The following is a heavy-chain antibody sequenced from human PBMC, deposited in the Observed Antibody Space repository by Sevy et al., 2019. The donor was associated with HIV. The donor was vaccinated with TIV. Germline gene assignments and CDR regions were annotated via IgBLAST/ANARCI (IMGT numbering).Heavy chain of an antibody. CDR2: VSHSGNA. CDR3: ARLRWDLVVVPGATPGCYYDS. CDR1: GDSINTYY. J-gene: IGHJ4*02. Sequence: SETLSLTCTVSGDSINTYYWSWIRQPPGKGLEWIGYVSHSGNANYNPSLKSRVSMSVDTSTNQFSLKVKSVTAADTAVYYCARLRWDLVVVPGATPGCYYDSWGQGTLVTVSS. V-gene: IGHV4-59*08. D-gene: IGHD2-2*02.